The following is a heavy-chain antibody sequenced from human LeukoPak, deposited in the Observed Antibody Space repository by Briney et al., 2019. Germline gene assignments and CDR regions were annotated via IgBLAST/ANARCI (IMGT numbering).Heavy chain of an antibody. V-gene: IGHV1-2*02. D-gene: IGHD6-19*01. CDR3: AREEPVAATGPDY. CDR2: INPNSGGT. J-gene: IGHJ4*02. Sequence: GASVTVSCKASGYTFTGYYMHWVRQAPGQGLEWMGWINPNSGGTNYAQRFQGRVTMTRDTSISTAYMELSRLRSDDTAVYYCAREEPVAATGPDYWGQGTLVTVSS. CDR1: GYTFTGYY.